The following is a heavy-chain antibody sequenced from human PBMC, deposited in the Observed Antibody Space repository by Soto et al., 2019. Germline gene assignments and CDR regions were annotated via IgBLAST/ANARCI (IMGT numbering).Heavy chain of an antibody. CDR3: AREARVRGQLTPTDY. D-gene: IGHD2-2*01. Sequence: GGSLRLSCAASGFTVSSNYMSWVRQAPGKGLEWVSVIYSGGSTYYADSVKGRFTISRDNSKNTLYLQMNSLRAEDTAVYYCAREARVRGQLTPTDYWGQGTLVTVSS. V-gene: IGHV3-66*01. J-gene: IGHJ4*02. CDR2: IYSGGST. CDR1: GFTVSSNY.